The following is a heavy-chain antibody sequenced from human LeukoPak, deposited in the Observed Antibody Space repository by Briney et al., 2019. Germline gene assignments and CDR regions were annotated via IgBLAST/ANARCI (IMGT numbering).Heavy chain of an antibody. J-gene: IGHJ4*02. D-gene: IGHD5-24*01. CDR1: GFTFDDYA. Sequence: PGGSLRLSCAASGFTFDDYAMHWVRQAPGKGLEWVSGISWNSGSIGYADSVKGRFTISRDNAKNSLYLQMNSLRAEDTAVYYCAKLMRATSPPFDYWGQGTLVTVSS. CDR3: AKLMRATSPPFDY. V-gene: IGHV3-9*01. CDR2: ISWNSGSI.